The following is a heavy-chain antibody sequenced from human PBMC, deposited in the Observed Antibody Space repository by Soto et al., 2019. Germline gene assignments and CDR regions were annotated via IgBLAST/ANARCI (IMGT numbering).Heavy chain of an antibody. CDR1: GYTFTSYG. V-gene: IGHV1-18*01. CDR2: ISAYNGST. CDR3: ARDDMTTVTSRYYFDY. Sequence: ASVKVSCKASGYTFTSYGISWVRQAPGQGLEWMGWISAYNGSTNYAQKLQGRVTMTTDTSTSTAYMELRSLRSDDTAVYYCARDDMTTVTSRYYFDYWGQGTLVTVSS. D-gene: IGHD4-4*01. J-gene: IGHJ4*02.